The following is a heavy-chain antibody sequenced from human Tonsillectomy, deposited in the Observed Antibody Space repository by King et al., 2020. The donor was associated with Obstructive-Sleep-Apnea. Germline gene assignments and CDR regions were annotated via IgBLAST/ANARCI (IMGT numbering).Heavy chain of an antibody. J-gene: IGHJ6*02. Sequence: VQLVESGGGSVQPGGSLRLSCAASGFTFSGYWMSWVRQTPGKGLEWVANIKQDGSEKYYVDSVKGRFTISRDNAKDSLYLQMNSLRAEDTAVYYCAGATQWPEPERYVDSYYYGMDVWGQGTTVTVSS. CDR3: AGATQWPEPERYVDSYYYGMDV. D-gene: IGHD1-14*01. CDR2: IKQDGSEK. CDR1: GFTFSGYW. V-gene: IGHV3-7*03.